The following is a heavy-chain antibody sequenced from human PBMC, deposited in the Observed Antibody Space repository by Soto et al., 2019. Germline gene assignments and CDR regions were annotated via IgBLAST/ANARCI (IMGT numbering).Heavy chain of an antibody. J-gene: IGHJ4*02. CDR1: GGSLRNYY. CDR3: ARLDYGDYDLRGGLDY. V-gene: IGHV4-59*01. CDR2: IHYSGST. Sequence: QVQLQESGPGLVKPLETLSLTCAVSGGSLRNYYWSWIRQPPGKGLEWIGYIHYSGSTNYNPSLKGRVTILVDTSKDQFSLKLSSVTAADTAVYYCARLDYGDYDLRGGLDYWGQGTLVTVSS. D-gene: IGHD4-17*01.